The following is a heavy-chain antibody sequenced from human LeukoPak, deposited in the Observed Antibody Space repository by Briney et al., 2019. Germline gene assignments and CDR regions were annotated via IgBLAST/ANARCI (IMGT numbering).Heavy chain of an antibody. Sequence: PGGSLRLSCAASGFTFSSYTMNWVRQAPGKGLEWVSSISSSSSYIYYADSVRGRFTISRDNAKNSLYLQMNSLRAEDTAVYYCARAGAYYFDYWGQGTLVTASS. CDR3: ARAGAYYFDY. V-gene: IGHV3-21*01. CDR2: ISSSSSYI. CDR1: GFTFSSYT. J-gene: IGHJ4*02.